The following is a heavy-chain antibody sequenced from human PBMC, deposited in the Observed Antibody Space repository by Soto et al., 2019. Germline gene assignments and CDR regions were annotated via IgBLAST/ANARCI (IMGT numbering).Heavy chain of an antibody. Sequence: QVQLVQSGAEVKKPGSSVKVSCKASGGTFTNYAINWVRQAPGQGLEWMGGIIPISGAVNYAQKFQGSVTITADESTTTVYMALSSLRSENTAVYYRARTTTAYNGVELWGQGTLVTVSS. D-gene: IGHD4-17*01. J-gene: IGHJ5*02. V-gene: IGHV1-69*01. CDR3: ARTTTAYNGVEL. CDR1: GGTFTNYA. CDR2: IIPISGAV.